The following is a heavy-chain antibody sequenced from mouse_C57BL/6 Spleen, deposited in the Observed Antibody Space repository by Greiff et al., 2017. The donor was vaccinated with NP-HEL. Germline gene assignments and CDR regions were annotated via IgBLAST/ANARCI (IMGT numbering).Heavy chain of an antibody. CDR1: GYTFTSYW. Sequence: VQLQQPGAELVMPGASVKLSCKASGYTFTSYWMHWVKQRPGQGLEWIGEIDPSDSYTNYNQKFKGKSTLTVDKSSSTAYMQLSSLTSEDSAVYYCARSEGRDAMDYWGQGTSVTVSS. V-gene: IGHV1-69*01. J-gene: IGHJ4*01. CDR3: ARSEGRDAMDY. CDR2: IDPSDSYT.